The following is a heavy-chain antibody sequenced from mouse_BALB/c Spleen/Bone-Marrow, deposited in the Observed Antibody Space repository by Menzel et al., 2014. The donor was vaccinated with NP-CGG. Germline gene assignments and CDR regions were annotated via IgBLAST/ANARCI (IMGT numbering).Heavy chain of an antibody. CDR3: ARARSTVITTWYFDV. CDR1: GYTFTSYW. CDR2: FAPGSGNT. Sequence: DLVKPGASVKLSCKASGYTFTSYWINWIKQRPGQGLEWIGRFAPGSGNTYYNEMFKGKATLTVDTSSSTAYIQLSSLSSEDCAVYFCARARSTVITTWYFDVWGAGTTVTVPS. J-gene: IGHJ1*01. D-gene: IGHD2-4*01. V-gene: IGHV1S41*01.